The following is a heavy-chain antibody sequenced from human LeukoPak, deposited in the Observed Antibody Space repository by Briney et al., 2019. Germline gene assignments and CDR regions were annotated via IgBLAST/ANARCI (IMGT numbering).Heavy chain of an antibody. J-gene: IGHJ4*02. V-gene: IGHV4-59*08. Sequence: PSETLSLTCTVSGGSISSYYWSWIRQPPRKGLEWIGYIYYSGSTNYNPSLKSRVTISVDTSKNQFSLKLSSVTAADTAVYYCARGLAAASPYYFDYWGQGTLVTVSS. CDR2: IYYSGST. D-gene: IGHD6-13*01. CDR3: ARGLAAASPYYFDY. CDR1: GGSISSYY.